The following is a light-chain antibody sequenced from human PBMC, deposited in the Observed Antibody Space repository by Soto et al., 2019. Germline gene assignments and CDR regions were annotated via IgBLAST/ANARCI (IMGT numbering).Light chain of an antibody. Sequence: EILMTQSPATLSVSPGERVTLSCRASQSVSSYLAWYQQKPGQPPRLLIYGASTRATGIPARFSGSGSGTEFTLTISSLQSEEFAVYYCQQYNNWPRTVGQGTKVDNK. J-gene: IGKJ1*01. V-gene: IGKV3-15*01. CDR2: GAS. CDR3: QQYNNWPRT. CDR1: QSVSSY.